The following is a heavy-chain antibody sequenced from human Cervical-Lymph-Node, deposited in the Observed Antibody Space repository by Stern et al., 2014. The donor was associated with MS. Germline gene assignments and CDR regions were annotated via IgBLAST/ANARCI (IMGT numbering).Heavy chain of an antibody. CDR3: ARGSDT. CDR1: GFHFSSYW. J-gene: IGHJ5*02. D-gene: IGHD2-15*01. Sequence: EVQLVQSGGGLVQPGGSLRLSCAASGFHFSSYWMNWVRQAPGKGLEWVAQIKEEERGKYYVAYGEGRFNLSRVNCKNSLYLQMNSLRAEDTAVYYCARGSDTWGQGTLVTVSS. V-gene: IGHV3-7*01. CDR2: IKEEERGK.